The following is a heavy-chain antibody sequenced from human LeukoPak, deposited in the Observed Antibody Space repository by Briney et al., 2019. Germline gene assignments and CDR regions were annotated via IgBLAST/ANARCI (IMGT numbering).Heavy chain of an antibody. CDR1: GGSISSGSYY. CDR3: ASGVTGYSSS. CDR2: IYTSGST. J-gene: IGHJ4*02. V-gene: IGHV4-61*02. Sequence: SETLSLTXTDSGGSISSGSYYWSWIRQPAGKGLEWIGRIYTSGSTNYNPSLKSRVTISVDTSKNQFSLKLSSVTAADTAVYYCASGVTGYSSSWGQGTLVTVSS. D-gene: IGHD6-13*01.